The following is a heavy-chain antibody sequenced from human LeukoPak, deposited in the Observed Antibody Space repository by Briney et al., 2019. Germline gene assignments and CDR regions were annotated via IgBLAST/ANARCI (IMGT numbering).Heavy chain of an antibody. V-gene: IGHV1-2*02. CDR3: ARVRLSTSRYYYYGMDV. CDR1: GYTFTGYY. J-gene: IGHJ6*02. CDR2: INPNSGGT. D-gene: IGHD2-2*01. Sequence: VASVKVSCKASGYTFTGYYMHWVRQAPGQGLEWMGWINPNSGGTNYAQKFQGRVTMTRDTSISTAYMELSRLRSDDTAVYYCARVRLSTSRYYYYGMDVWGQGTTVTVSS.